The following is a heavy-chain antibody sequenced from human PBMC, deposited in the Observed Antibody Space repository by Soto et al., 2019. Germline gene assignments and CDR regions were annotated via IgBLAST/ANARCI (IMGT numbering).Heavy chain of an antibody. V-gene: IGHV5-51*01. J-gene: IGHJ3*02. CDR1: GYSFISYW. D-gene: IGHD2-2*03. CDR3: ARIIGYCRNNDCSWTFDI. Sequence: GESLKISCKTSGYSFISYWVAWMRQKPGKGLEWMGTFYPGDSTSTYSPSFQGQVTISVDKSISTAYLHLSSLKASDTAMYYCARIIGYCRNNDCSWTFDIWGQGTTVTVSS. CDR2: FYPGDSTS.